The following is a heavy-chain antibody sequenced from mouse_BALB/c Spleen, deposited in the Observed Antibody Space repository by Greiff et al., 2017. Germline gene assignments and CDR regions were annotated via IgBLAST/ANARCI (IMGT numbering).Heavy chain of an antibody. J-gene: IGHJ4*01. CDR1: GFTFSSYT. V-gene: IGHV5-12-2*01. CDR2: ISNGGGST. Sequence: EVKLMESGGGLVQPGGSLKLSCAASGFTFSSYTMSWVRQTPEKRLEWVAYISNGGGSTYYPDTVKGRFTISRDNAKNTLYLQMSSLKSEDTAMYYCARHEPAMDYWGQGTSVTGSS. CDR3: ARHEPAMDY.